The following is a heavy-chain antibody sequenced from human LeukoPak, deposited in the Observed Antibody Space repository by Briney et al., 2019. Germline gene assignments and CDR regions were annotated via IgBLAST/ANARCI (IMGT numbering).Heavy chain of an antibody. CDR1: GYTFTGYY. V-gene: IGHV1-2*02. CDR2: INPKSGGT. Sequence: ASVKVSRKASGYTFTGYYMHWVRQAPGQGLEWMGWINPKSGGTNYAQKFQGRVTMTRDTSISTAFMELSRLRSDDTAVYYCARDLSITMVRAPFYWGPGTPVTVSS. D-gene: IGHD3-10*01. CDR3: ARDLSITMVRAPFY. J-gene: IGHJ4*02.